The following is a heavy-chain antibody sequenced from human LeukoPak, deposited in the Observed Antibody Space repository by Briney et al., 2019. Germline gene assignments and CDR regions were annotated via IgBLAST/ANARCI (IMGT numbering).Heavy chain of an antibody. Sequence: GGSLRLSCAASGFIFTKYWMHWVRQAPGKGLVWVSRVNSDGSATSYADSVKGRFTISRDNAKNTVYLHMNSLRVEDTAVYYCTSFYETNWGQGTLVTVSS. J-gene: IGHJ4*02. CDR1: GFIFTKYW. CDR2: VNSDGSAT. V-gene: IGHV3-74*01. D-gene: IGHD2/OR15-2a*01. CDR3: TSFYETN.